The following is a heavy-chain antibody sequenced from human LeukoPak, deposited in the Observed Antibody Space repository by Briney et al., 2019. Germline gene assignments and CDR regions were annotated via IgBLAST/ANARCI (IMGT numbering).Heavy chain of an antibody. CDR1: GFTFSSYW. Sequence: GGSLRLSCAASGFTFSSYWMHWVRQAPGKGLEWVSDISGSGGSTYYADSVKGRFTISRDNSKNTLYLQMNSLRAEDTAVYYCAKDIMGATTFDYWGQGTLVTVSS. J-gene: IGHJ4*02. CDR3: AKDIMGATTFDY. D-gene: IGHD1-26*01. CDR2: ISGSGGST. V-gene: IGHV3-23*01.